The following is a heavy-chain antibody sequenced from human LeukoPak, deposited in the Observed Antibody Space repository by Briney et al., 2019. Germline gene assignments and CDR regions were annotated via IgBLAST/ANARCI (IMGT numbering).Heavy chain of an antibody. D-gene: IGHD2-8*01. CDR3: AKCSQIYYYYGMDV. Sequence: GASVKVSCKASGGTFSSYAISWVRQAPGQGLEWMGGIIPIFGTANYAQKFQGRVTMTRNTSISTAYMELSSLRSEDTAVYYCAKCSQIYYYYGMDVWGQGTTVTVSS. CDR1: GGTFSSYA. V-gene: IGHV1-69*05. J-gene: IGHJ6*02. CDR2: IIPIFGTA.